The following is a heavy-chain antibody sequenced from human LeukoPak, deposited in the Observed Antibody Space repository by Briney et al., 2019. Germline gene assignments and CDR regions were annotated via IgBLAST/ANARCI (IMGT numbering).Heavy chain of an antibody. Sequence: SETLSLTCTVSGGSISSSSYYWGWIRQPPGKGLEWIGSIYYSGSTYYNPSLKSRVTISVDTSKNQFSLKLSSVTAADTAVYYCARGGWELEDWFDPWGQGTLVTVSS. CDR2: IYYSGST. J-gene: IGHJ5*02. D-gene: IGHD1-26*01. CDR3: ARGGWELEDWFDP. V-gene: IGHV4-39*07. CDR1: GGSISSSSYY.